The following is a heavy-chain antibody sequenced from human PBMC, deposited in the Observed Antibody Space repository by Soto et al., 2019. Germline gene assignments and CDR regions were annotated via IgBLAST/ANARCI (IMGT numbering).Heavy chain of an antibody. D-gene: IGHD3-10*01. CDR2: INKDGSKQ. Sequence: GGSLRLSCAASGFTFTAYYMIWVRQVPGKGLEWVASINKDGSKQYYVDSVKGRFTISRDNAMNSLYLQMNSLRAGDTALYYCSRENWFQDYWGQGTLVTVSS. CDR1: GFTFTAYY. V-gene: IGHV3-7*03. CDR3: SRENWFQDY. J-gene: IGHJ4*02.